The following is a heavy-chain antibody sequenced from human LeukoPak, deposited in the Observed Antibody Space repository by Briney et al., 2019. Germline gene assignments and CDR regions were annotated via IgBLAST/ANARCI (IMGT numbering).Heavy chain of an antibody. D-gene: IGHD6-19*01. CDR2: ISSSGSTI. J-gene: IGHJ4*02. Sequence: GGSLRLSCAASGFTFSSYEMNWVRQAPGKGLGWVSYISSSGSTIYYADSVKGRFTISRDNAKNSLYLQMNSLRAEDTAVYYCARDFGARGWLDYWGQGTLVTVSS. V-gene: IGHV3-48*03. CDR3: ARDFGARGWLDY. CDR1: GFTFSSYE.